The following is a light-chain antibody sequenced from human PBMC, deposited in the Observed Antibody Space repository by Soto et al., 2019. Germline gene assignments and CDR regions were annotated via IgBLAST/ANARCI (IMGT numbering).Light chain of an antibody. CDR3: QQYYSTPPT. Sequence: DIVMTQSPDSLAVSLGERATINCKSSQSVLYSSNNKNYLAWYQQKPGQPPKLLIYWASTRESGVPDRFSGSGSGTDFTLTISRLQAEDVSVYYCQQYYSTPPTFGQATKLDIK. CDR1: QSVLYSSNNKNY. CDR2: WAS. V-gene: IGKV4-1*01. J-gene: IGKJ2*01.